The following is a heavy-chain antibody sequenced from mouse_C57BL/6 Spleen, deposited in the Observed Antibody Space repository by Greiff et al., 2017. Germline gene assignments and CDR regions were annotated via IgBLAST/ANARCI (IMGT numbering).Heavy chain of an antibody. CDR1: GFTIKNTY. CDR3: ALTGPCAY. V-gene: IGHV14-3*01. CDR2: IDPANGNT. D-gene: IGHD4-1*01. Sequence: VQLQQSVAELVRPGASVKLSCTASGFTIKNTYMHWVKQRPEQGLEWIGRIDPANGNTKYAPKFKGKATITADTSANTAYMQLSSLTSEDSAIYYCALTGPCAYWGQGTLVTVSA. J-gene: IGHJ3*01.